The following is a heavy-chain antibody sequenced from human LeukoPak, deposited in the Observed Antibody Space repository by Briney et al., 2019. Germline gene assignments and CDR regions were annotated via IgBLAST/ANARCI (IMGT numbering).Heavy chain of an antibody. CDR3: ARDPGDSGYYFDY. J-gene: IGHJ4*02. CDR1: GFTFSSYE. V-gene: IGHV3-48*03. Sequence: GGSLRLSCAASGFTFSSYEMNWVRQAPGKGLEWVSYISSSGSTIYHADSVKGRFTISRDNAKNSLYLQMNSLRAEDTAVYYCARDPGDSGYYFDYWGQGTLVTVSS. D-gene: IGHD3-22*01. CDR2: ISSSGSTI.